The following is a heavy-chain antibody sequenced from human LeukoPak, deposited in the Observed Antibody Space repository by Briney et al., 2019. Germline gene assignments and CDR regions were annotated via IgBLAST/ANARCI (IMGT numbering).Heavy chain of an antibody. CDR2: IYYSGST. Sequence: PSQTLSLTCTVSGGSISSGSYYWSWIRQPAGKGLEWIGYIYYSGSTNYNPSLKSRVTISVDTSKNQFSLKLSSVTAADTAVYYCARTRGGRDSSGYSDAFDIWGQGTMVTVSS. V-gene: IGHV4-61*09. J-gene: IGHJ3*02. CDR1: GGSISSGSYY. CDR3: ARTRGGRDSSGYSDAFDI. D-gene: IGHD3-22*01.